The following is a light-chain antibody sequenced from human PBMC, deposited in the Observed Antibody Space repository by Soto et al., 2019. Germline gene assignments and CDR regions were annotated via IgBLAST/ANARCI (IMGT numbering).Light chain of an antibody. CDR3: QQYGSSSYT. CDR2: GAS. CDR1: QSVSSSY. J-gene: IGKJ2*01. Sequence: EIVLTQSPGTLSLSPGERATLSCRASQSVSSSYLAWYQQKPGQAPRLHIYGASSRATGIPDRFSGSGSGTDFTITISRLEPEDFAVYYCQQYGSSSYTFSQGTKLEIK. V-gene: IGKV3-20*01.